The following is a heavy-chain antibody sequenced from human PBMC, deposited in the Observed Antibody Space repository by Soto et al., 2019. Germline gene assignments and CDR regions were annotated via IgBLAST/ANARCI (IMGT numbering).Heavy chain of an antibody. CDR2: IYYSGST. V-gene: IGHV4-39*01. Sequence: SETLSLTCTVSGGSISSGDYYWGWIRQPPGKGLEWIANIYYSGSTYYSPSLKSRVTISVDTSKNQFSLKLNSVTATDTAVYYCARSHYIFYGMDVWGQGTTVTVSS. D-gene: IGHD3-16*01. CDR1: GGSISSGDYY. CDR3: ARSHYIFYGMDV. J-gene: IGHJ6*02.